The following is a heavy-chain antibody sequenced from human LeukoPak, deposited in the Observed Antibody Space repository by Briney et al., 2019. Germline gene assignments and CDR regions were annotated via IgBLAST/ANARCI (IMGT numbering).Heavy chain of an antibody. Sequence: GGSLRLSCAASGFTVSSNYMSWVRQAPGKGLEWVSVIYSGGSTYYADSVKGRFTISRDNSKNTLYLQMNSLRAEDTAVYYCAKANPRRYSSGWYPDYWGQGTLVTVSS. CDR3: AKANPRRYSSGWYPDY. D-gene: IGHD6-19*01. CDR2: IYSGGST. CDR1: GFTVSSNY. V-gene: IGHV3-53*01. J-gene: IGHJ4*02.